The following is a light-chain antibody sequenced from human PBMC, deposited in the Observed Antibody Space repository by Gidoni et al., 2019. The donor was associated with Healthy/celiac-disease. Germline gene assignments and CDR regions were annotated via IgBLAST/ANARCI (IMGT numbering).Light chain of an antibody. CDR3: QQYNSYSLT. CDR2: DAS. Sequence: DIAMTQSPSTLSASVGDRVTITCRASQSISSWLSWYQQKTGKAPKLLIYDASSLESGVPSRFSGSGSGTEFTLTISSLQPDDFATYYCQQYNSYSLTFGGGTKVEIK. V-gene: IGKV1-5*01. CDR1: QSISSW. J-gene: IGKJ4*01.